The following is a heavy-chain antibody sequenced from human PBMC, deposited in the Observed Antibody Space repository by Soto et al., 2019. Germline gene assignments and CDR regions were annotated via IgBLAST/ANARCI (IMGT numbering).Heavy chain of an antibody. CDR2: ISSSGST. Sequence: SETLSLTCSVSGGSISTYFWSWMRQSGGKRLEWIGRISSSGSTSYNPSLKSRVTMSIDTSKSQFSLKLSSVTAADTAIYYCARALAEGSGYTDYWGQGTLVTVSS. CDR3: ARALAEGSGYTDY. J-gene: IGHJ4*02. D-gene: IGHD5-12*01. V-gene: IGHV4-4*07. CDR1: GGSISTYF.